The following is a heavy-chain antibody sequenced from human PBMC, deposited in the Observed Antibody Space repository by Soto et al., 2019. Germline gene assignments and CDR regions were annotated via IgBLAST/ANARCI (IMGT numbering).Heavy chain of an antibody. V-gene: IGHV4-39*01. CDR1: GGSITSSSRF. J-gene: IGHJ5*02. CDR2: TYFTGNT. CDR3: AGQTFTIAAASYGRSNWFDP. D-gene: IGHD6-25*01. Sequence: SETLSLTCTASGGSITSSSRFWGWVRQPPGKGLEWIGTTYFTGNTYYTPSLKSRLTMSIDTSKNEFSLRLNSVTAADTAVYYCAGQTFTIAAASYGRSNWFDPWGPGTLVTVSS.